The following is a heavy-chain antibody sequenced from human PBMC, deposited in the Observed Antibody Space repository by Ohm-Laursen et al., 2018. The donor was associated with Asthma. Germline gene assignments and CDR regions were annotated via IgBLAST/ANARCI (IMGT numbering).Heavy chain of an antibody. J-gene: IGHJ4*02. CDR3: ARVRYYDSSGYYPLDY. D-gene: IGHD3-22*01. V-gene: IGHV1-69*13. Sequence: GASVKASCKVSGGTFSSYAISWVRQAPGQGLEWMGGIIPIFGTANYAQKFQGRVTITADESTSTAYMELSSLRSEDTAVYYCARVRYYDSSGYYPLDYWGQGTLVTVSS. CDR2: IIPIFGTA. CDR1: GGTFSSYA.